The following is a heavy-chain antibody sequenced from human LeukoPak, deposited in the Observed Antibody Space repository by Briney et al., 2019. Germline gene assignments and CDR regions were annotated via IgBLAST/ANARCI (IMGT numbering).Heavy chain of an antibody. CDR1: GGSISSSSYQ. J-gene: IGHJ4*02. CDR2: MYYSGTT. D-gene: IGHD3-10*01. V-gene: IGHV4-39*01. Sequence: SETLSLTCTVSGGSISSSSYQWVWIRQSPGKGLEWIGSMYYSGTTYCNPSLKSRVTISVDTSKNQFSLKLSSVTAADTAVYYCARYYYGSGSYYYFDYWGQGTLVTVSS. CDR3: ARYYYGSGSYYYFDY.